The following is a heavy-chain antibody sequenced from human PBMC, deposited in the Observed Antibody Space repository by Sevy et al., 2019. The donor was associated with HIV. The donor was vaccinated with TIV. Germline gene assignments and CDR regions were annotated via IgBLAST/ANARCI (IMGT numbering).Heavy chain of an antibody. D-gene: IGHD2-21*01. J-gene: IGHJ6*02. Sequence: GESLKISCAASGFTFSSYEMNWVRQAPGKGLEWVSYISSSGSTIYYADSVQGRFTISRDNAKNSLYLQMTSLRAEDTAVYYCVRDRTLFCGVTLAGMDVWGRGTTVTVSS. V-gene: IGHV3-48*03. CDR2: ISSSGSTI. CDR3: VRDRTLFCGVTLAGMDV. CDR1: GFTFSSYE.